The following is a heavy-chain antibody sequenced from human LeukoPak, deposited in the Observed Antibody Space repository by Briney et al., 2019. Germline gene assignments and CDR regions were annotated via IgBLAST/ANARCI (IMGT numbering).Heavy chain of an antibody. V-gene: IGHV4-61*01. CDR2: IYYSGST. CDR1: GYSISSGFY. D-gene: IGHD5-24*01. J-gene: IGHJ4*02. Sequence: PSETLSLTCVVSGYSISSGFYWGWIRQPPGKGLEWIGYIYYSGSTNYNPSLKSRLTISVDTSKNPVSLKLRSVTPAHTSVYYCARVGRDGYNFYYFDYWGQGTLVTVSS. CDR3: ARVGRDGYNFYYFDY.